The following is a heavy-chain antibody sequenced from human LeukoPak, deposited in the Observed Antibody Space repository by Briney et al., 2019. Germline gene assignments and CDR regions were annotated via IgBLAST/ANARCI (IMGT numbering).Heavy chain of an antibody. D-gene: IGHD5-24*01. CDR2: IKQDGSEK. CDR1: GFTFSSYW. CDR3: ASQVEMATILDY. V-gene: IGHV3-7*01. Sequence: AGGSLRLSCAASGFTFSSYWMSWVRQAPGKGLEWVAIIKQDGSEKYYVDSVKGRFTISRDNAKNSLYLQMNSLRAEDTAVYYCASQVEMATILDYWGQGTLVTVPS. J-gene: IGHJ4*02.